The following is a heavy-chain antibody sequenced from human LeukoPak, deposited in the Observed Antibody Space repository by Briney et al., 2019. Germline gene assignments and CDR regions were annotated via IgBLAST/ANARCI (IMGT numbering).Heavy chain of an antibody. Sequence: GRSLRLSWAAAGSSVGSSWASSARQAPGNGLEWVAYIKEDGSEKYSMDSVKGRFTITRDNAKNSLYLLMDSLRAEDTAVYYCARDRSRLYYWGQGTLVTVSS. CDR1: GSSVGSSW. V-gene: IGHV3-7*01. D-gene: IGHD4-23*01. CDR2: IKEDGSEK. J-gene: IGHJ4*02. CDR3: ARDRSRLYY.